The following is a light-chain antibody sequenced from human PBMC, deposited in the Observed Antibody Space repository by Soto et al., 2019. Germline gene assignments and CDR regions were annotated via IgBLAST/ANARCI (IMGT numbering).Light chain of an antibody. CDR3: QQYHLYWT. V-gene: IGKV1-5*01. CDR2: GAS. J-gene: IGKJ1*01. Sequence: DIPLTQSPSTLSASVGDRVTITCRASQRIATWLAWYQHQPGSATKLLIYGASTLQSGVPSRFSGSGSGAEFTLTIDNLQPEDFATYYCQQYHLYWTFGPGTKVEI. CDR1: QRIATW.